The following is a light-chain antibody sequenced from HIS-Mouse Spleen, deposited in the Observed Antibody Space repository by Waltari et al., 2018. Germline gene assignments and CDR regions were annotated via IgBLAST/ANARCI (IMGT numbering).Light chain of an antibody. V-gene: IGLV3-10*01. Sequence: YELTQPPSVSVSPGQTARVTCSGDALPKKYPYWYQQKSGQAPVLVIYEDSKRPSGIPERFSGSSSGTMATLTISGAQVEDEADYYCYSTDSSGNHRVFGGGTKLTVL. CDR2: EDS. CDR3: YSTDSSGNHRV. J-gene: IGLJ2*01. CDR1: ALPKKY.